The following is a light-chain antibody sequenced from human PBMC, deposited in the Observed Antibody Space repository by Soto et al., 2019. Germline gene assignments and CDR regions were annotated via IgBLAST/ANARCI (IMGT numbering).Light chain of an antibody. V-gene: IGKV1-5*01. Sequence: DLQMSQWPSTLSFSVGDRFTITCRASQTISSWLARYQQKPGKAPKLLIYDASSLERGVPSRFSGTGSGTDFTLTISSLQPEDFATYYCQQTNSFPLTFGGGTKVDIK. CDR3: QQTNSFPLT. J-gene: IGKJ4*01. CDR2: DAS. CDR1: QTISSW.